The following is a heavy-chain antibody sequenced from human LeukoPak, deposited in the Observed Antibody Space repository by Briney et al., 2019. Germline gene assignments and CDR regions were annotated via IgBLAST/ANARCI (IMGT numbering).Heavy chain of an antibody. CDR1: GFTFSSYA. CDR3: ARGAPGIRGVIPFDY. Sequence: GGSLRLSCAASGFTFSSYAMSWVRQAPGKGLEWVASIKQDGSEKYYVDSVEGRFTISRDNAKNSLSVQMNSLRAEDTAVYYCARGAPGIRGVIPFDYWGQGTLVTVSS. V-gene: IGHV3-7*01. J-gene: IGHJ4*02. CDR2: IKQDGSEK. D-gene: IGHD3-10*01.